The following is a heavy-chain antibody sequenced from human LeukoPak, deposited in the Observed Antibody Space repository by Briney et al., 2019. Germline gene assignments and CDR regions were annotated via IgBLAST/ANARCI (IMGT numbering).Heavy chain of an antibody. Sequence: PSETLSLTCAVYGGSFGGYYWSWLRQPPGKGLEWIGEINHSGSTNYNPSLKSRVTISVDTSKNQFSLKLSSVTAADTAVYYCARGWSDYIWGSYRSQSPLNNWFDPWGQGTLVTVSS. D-gene: IGHD3-16*02. J-gene: IGHJ5*02. CDR2: INHSGST. V-gene: IGHV4-34*01. CDR3: ARGWSDYIWGSYRSQSPLNNWFDP. CDR1: GGSFGGYY.